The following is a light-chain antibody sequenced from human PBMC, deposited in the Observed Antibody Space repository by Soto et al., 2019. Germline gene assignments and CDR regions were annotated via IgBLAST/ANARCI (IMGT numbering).Light chain of an antibody. J-gene: IGKJ2*01. CDR1: QTIPISN. CDR2: AAS. V-gene: IGKV3-20*01. CDR3: QQYDNSPYT. Sequence: EIVLTQSPGTLSLSPGERATLSCRASQTIPISNLAWYQQKRGQPPRLLLYAASRRATGIPDRFSGHRSGTDFTLTISRLEPEDFAVYYCQQYDNSPYTFGQGTQLETK.